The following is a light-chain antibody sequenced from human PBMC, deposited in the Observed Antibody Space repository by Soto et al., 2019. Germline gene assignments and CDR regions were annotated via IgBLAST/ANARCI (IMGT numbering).Light chain of an antibody. Sequence: EIVLTQSPGTLSLSPGERATLSCRASQSVSSSYLAWYQQKPGQAPRLPIYGPSSRATGIPDRFSGSGSGTDFTLTISRLEPEDFAVYYCQQYGSSPGTFGQGTKVEVK. CDR3: QQYGSSPGT. CDR2: GPS. CDR1: QSVSSSY. V-gene: IGKV3-20*01. J-gene: IGKJ1*01.